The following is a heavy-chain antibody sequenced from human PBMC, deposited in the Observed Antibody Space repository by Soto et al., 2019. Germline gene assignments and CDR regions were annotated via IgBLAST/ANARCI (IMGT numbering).Heavy chain of an antibody. CDR2: IYTSGST. Sequence: SETLSLTCTVSGGSISSYYWSWIRQPAGKGLEWIGRIYTSGSTNYNPSLKSRVTMSVDTSKNQFSLKLSSVTAADTAVYYCARDQGSSGWTNFDYWGQGTLVTVSS. CDR3: ARDQGSSGWTNFDY. J-gene: IGHJ4*02. D-gene: IGHD6-19*01. CDR1: GGSISSYY. V-gene: IGHV4-4*07.